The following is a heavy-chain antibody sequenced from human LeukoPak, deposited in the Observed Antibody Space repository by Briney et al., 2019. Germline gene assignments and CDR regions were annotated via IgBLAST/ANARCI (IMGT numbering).Heavy chain of an antibody. CDR1: GYNFDSYG. CDR2: ISVYNGET. CDR3: ARVRYGDYSDY. V-gene: IGHV1-18*04. Sequence: ASVKVSCKASGYNFDSYGISWVRQAPGQGLEWMGWISVYNGETKYDQKIQGRVTMTTDTSTNTAYMEVRSLRSDDTAVYYCARVRYGDYSDYWGQGTLVTVSS. D-gene: IGHD4-17*01. J-gene: IGHJ4*02.